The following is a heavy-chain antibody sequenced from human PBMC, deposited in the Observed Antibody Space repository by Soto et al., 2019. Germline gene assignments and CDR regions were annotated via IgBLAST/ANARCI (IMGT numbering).Heavy chain of an antibody. CDR3: ARGRGYRGGIYYYYYYMDV. CDR1: GGSFSGYY. CDR2: INHSGST. V-gene: IGHV4-34*01. J-gene: IGHJ6*03. Sequence: PSETLSLTCAVYGGSFSGYYWSWIRQPPGKGLEWIGEINHSGSTNYNPSLKSRVTISVDTSKNQFSLKLSSVTAADTAVYYCARGRGYRGGIYYYYYYMDVWGKGTTVTVSS. D-gene: IGHD5-18*01.